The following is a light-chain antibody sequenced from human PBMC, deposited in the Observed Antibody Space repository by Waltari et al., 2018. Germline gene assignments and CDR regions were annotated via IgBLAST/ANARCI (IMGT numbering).Light chain of an antibody. CDR2: EAS. CDR1: QSISKY. V-gene: IGKV3-11*01. Sequence: EIVLTQSPGTLSLSPGERATLSCRASQSISKYLVWYQQKPGQAPRLLIYEASIRATGIPDRFSGSGSGTDFTLTISSLQPEDFATYYCQQSYSTPYTFGQGTKLEIK. CDR3: QQSYSTPYT. J-gene: IGKJ2*01.